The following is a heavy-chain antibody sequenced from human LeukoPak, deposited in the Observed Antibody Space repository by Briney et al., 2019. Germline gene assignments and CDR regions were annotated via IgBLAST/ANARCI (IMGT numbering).Heavy chain of an antibody. Sequence: SETLSLTCAVSGGSISSNNWWGWIRQPPGKGLEWIGSIYDSGSTYYNPSLKSRVTISVDTSKNQFPLKLNSVTAADTAVYYCARHYGPWGQGTLVTVSS. CDR3: ARHYGP. J-gene: IGHJ5*02. V-gene: IGHV4-39*01. CDR1: GGSISSNNW. D-gene: IGHD3-10*01. CDR2: IYDSGST.